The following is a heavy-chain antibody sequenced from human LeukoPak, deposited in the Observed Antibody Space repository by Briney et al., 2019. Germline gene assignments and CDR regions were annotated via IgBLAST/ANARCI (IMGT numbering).Heavy chain of an antibody. CDR2: IKQDGSEK. V-gene: IGHV3-7*01. D-gene: IGHD3-3*01. Sequence: GGSLRLSCAASGFTFSNNLMNWVRQAPGKGLEWVANIKQDGSEKFYVDSVEGRFTISRDNAKNSLYLQMNSLRPDDTAVYYCARGPPYDFWSGYYRGPTKEFDYWGQGTLVTVSS. CDR3: ARGPPYDFWSGYYRGPTKEFDY. CDR1: GFTFSNNL. J-gene: IGHJ4*02.